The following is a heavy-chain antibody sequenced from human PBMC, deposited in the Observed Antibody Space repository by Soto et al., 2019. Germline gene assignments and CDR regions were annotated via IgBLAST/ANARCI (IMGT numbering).Heavy chain of an antibody. CDR1: GFTFSSYN. Sequence: VVSLTLSSIASGFTFSSYNTNWVRHATGARPEWVSAIGTAGDTYYPGSVKGRFTISRENAKNSLYLQMNSLRAGDTAVYYCARRLGTMVRGLINYYYGMDVWGQGTTVTVSS. CDR2: IGTAGDT. V-gene: IGHV3-13*04. CDR3: ARRLGTMVRGLINYYYGMDV. D-gene: IGHD3-10*01. J-gene: IGHJ6*02.